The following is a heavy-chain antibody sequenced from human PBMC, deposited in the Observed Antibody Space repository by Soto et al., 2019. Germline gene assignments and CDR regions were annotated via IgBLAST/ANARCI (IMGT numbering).Heavy chain of an antibody. Sequence: PGGSLRLSCAASGSIFTGYGMHWVRQAPGKGLEWVAVTWFDGSNKYYADSVKGRFTISRDNSKNTLYLQMNSLRAEDTAVYYCAKDPRYCSSTSCSWGQGTLVTVSS. V-gene: IGHV3-33*06. CDR3: AKDPRYCSSTSCS. D-gene: IGHD2-2*01. CDR1: GSIFTGYG. CDR2: TWFDGSNK. J-gene: IGHJ5*02.